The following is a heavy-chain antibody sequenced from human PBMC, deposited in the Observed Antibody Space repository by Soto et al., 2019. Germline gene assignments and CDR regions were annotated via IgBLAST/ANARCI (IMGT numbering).Heavy chain of an antibody. Sequence: VSLTCTVSGGSISSSSYYWGWIRQPPGKGLEWIGSIYYSGSTYYNPSLKSRVTISVDTSKNQFSLKLSSVTAADTAVYYCARPVGYSSSSQDWFDPWGQG. CDR3: ARPVGYSSSSQDWFDP. CDR1: GGSISSSSYY. J-gene: IGHJ5*02. D-gene: IGHD6-6*01. V-gene: IGHV4-39*01. CDR2: IYYSGST.